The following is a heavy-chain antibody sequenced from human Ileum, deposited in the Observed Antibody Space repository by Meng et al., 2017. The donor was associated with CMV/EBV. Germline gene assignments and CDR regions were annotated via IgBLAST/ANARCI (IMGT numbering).Heavy chain of an antibody. Sequence: LSCGVAGGSFRCDCWWSWVRQSPGKGLEWLGESHPRGTTTYNPSLKSRLIISLDESKTEFSLKLTSVTAADTAVYYCARNGAYSLDSWSQGSLVTVSS. V-gene: IGHV4-4*02. CDR1: GGSFRCDCW. CDR2: SHPRGTT. D-gene: IGHD4/OR15-4a*01. CDR3: ARNGAYSLDS. J-gene: IGHJ4*02.